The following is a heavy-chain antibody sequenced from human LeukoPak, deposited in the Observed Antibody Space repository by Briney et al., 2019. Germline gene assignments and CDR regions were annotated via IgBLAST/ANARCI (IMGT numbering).Heavy chain of an antibody. D-gene: IGHD5-18*01. CDR1: GYTFTGYY. V-gene: IGHV1-69*13. Sequence: SVKVSCKASGYTFTGYYMHWVRQAPGQGLEWMGGIIPIFGTANYAQKFQGRVTITADESTSTAYMELSSLRSEDTAVYYCARAGGRGYSYLRFDYWGQGTLVTVSS. CDR2: IIPIFGTA. J-gene: IGHJ4*02. CDR3: ARAGGRGYSYLRFDY.